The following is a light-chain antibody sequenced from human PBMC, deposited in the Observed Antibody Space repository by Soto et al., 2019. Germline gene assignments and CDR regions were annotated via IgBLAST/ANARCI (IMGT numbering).Light chain of an antibody. V-gene: IGKV3-11*01. CDR3: QQPISFPLT. CDR2: GAS. Sequence: EIVLTQSPATLSLSPGERATLSCRASQSVSSYLAWYQQKPGQAPRLLIYGASSRATGIPDRFSGSGSGTDFTLTIRSLQPEDFATYYCQQPISFPLTFGQGTRLEIK. J-gene: IGKJ5*01. CDR1: QSVSSY.